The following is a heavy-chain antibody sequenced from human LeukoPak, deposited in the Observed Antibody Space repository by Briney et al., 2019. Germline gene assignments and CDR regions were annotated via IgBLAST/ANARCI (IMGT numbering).Heavy chain of an antibody. D-gene: IGHD5-24*01. V-gene: IGHV3-21*01. J-gene: IGHJ4*02. CDR2: ISSSSSYI. CDR1: GFTFSSYS. CDR3: ARDDLRDGYNPGDY. Sequence: GGSLRLSCAACGFTFSSYSMNWVRQAPGKGLEWVSSISSSSSYIYYADSVKGRFTISRDNAKNSLYLQMNSLRAEDTAVYYCARDDLRDGYNPGDYWGQGTLVTVSS.